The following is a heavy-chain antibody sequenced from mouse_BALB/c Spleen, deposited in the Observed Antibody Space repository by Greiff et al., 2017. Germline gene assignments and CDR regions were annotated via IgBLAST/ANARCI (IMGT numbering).Heavy chain of an antibody. J-gene: IGHJ1*01. D-gene: IGHD2-2*01. CDR3: ARIYYGYDVGYWYFDV. V-gene: IGHV5-6*02. Sequence: DVMLVESGGDLVKPGGSLKLSCAASGFTFSSYGMSWVRQTPDKRLEWVATISSGGSYTYYPDSVKGRFTISRDNAKNTLYLQMSSLKSEDTAMYYCARIYYGYDVGYWYFDVWGAGTTVTVSS. CDR1: GFTFSSYG. CDR2: ISSGGSYT.